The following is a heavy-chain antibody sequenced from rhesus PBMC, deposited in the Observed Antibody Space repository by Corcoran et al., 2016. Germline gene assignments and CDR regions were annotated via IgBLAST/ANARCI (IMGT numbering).Heavy chain of an antibody. CDR1: GGSISGYYY. D-gene: IGHD2-21*01. CDR2: IYGNSTTT. Sequence: QVQLQESGPGLVKPSETLSLTCTVSGGSISGYYYWSWIRQPPGKGLEWIGGIYGNSTTTYYNPSLKIRVTISKDTSKNQFSLKLSSVTAADTAVYYCARDALRPYCTGSGCYAYWGQGVLVTVSS. V-gene: IGHV4-143*01. J-gene: IGHJ4*01. CDR3: ARDALRPYCTGSGCYAY.